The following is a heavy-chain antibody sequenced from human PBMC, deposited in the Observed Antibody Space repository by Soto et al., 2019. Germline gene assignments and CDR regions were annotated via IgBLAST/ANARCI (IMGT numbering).Heavy chain of an antibody. J-gene: IGHJ4*02. CDR1: GFTVSSNY. V-gene: IGHV3-53*01. D-gene: IGHD1-7*01. Sequence: PGGSLRLSCAASGFTVSSNYMSWVRQAPGKGLEWVSVIYSGGSTYYADSVKGRFTISRDNSKNTLYLQMNSLRAEDTAVYYCAKLVSRGSYYFDYWGQGTLVTVSS. CDR2: IYSGGST. CDR3: AKLVSRGSYYFDY.